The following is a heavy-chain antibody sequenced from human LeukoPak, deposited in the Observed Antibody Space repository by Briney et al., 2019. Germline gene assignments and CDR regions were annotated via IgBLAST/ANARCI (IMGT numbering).Heavy chain of an antibody. CDR3: ARGSYYYDSSGYYYSSNFDY. J-gene: IGHJ4*02. CDR1: GFTFSSYG. CDR2: IWYDGSNK. Sequence: GGSLRLSCAASGFTFSSYGMHWVRQAPGKGLEWVAVIWYDGSNKYYADSVKGRFTISRDNSKNTLCLQMNSLRAEDTAVYYCARGSYYYDSSGYYYSSNFDYWGQGPLVTVSS. D-gene: IGHD3-22*01. V-gene: IGHV3-33*01.